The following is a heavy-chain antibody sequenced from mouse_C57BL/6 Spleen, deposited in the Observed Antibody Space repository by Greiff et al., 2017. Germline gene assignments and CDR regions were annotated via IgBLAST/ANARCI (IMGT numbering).Heavy chain of an antibody. D-gene: IGHD1-1*01. Sequence: VQLQQSGAELMKPGASVKLSCKATGYTFTGYWLAWVKQRPGHGLAWIGEILPGSGSTNYNAKFKGKATITADTSSNTAYMQLSSLTPEDSAIYYCARSGTVVERTWFADWGKGTLVTASA. J-gene: IGHJ3*01. CDR3: ARSGTVVERTWFAD. V-gene: IGHV1-9*01. CDR2: ILPGSGST. CDR1: GYTFTGYW.